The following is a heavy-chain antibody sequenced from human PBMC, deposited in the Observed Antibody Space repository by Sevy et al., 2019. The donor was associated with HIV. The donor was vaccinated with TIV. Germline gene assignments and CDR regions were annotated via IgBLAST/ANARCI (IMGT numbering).Heavy chain of an antibody. CDR3: ALTYYGSGRYYDWFDP. D-gene: IGHD3-10*01. Sequence: SGPTLVKPTQTLTLTCTFSGFSLRTSGVGVGWIRQPPGKALEWLALIYWDDDKRYSPSLKSRLTITKDTSKNQVVLTMTNVDPVETATYYCALTYYGSGRYYDWFDPWGQGTLVTVSS. CDR2: IYWDDDK. V-gene: IGHV2-5*02. CDR1: GFSLRTSGVG. J-gene: IGHJ5*02.